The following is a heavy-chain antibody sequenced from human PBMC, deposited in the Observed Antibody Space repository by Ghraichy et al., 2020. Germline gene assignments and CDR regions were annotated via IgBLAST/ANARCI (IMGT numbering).Heavy chain of an antibody. CDR3: AHREELGYCSGGSCRNAFDI. V-gene: IGHV2-5*02. CDR2: IYWDDDK. CDR1: GFSLSTSGVG. Sequence: SGPTLVKPTQTLTLTCTFSGFSLSTSGVGVGWIRQPPGKALEWLALIYWDDDKRYSPSLKSRLTITKDTSKNQVVLTMTNMDPVDTATYYCAHREELGYCSGGSCRNAFDIWGQGTMVTVSS. D-gene: IGHD2-15*01. J-gene: IGHJ3*02.